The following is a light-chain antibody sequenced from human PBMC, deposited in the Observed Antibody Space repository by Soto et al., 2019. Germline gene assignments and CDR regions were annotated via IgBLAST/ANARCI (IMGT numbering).Light chain of an antibody. J-gene: IGLJ1*01. V-gene: IGLV2-23*02. Sequence: QSVLTQPASVSGSPGQSITTSCTGTSSNVGNYNLVSWYQQHPGKAPKLMIYEVYKRPSGVSDRFSGSKSGITASLTISGLQAEDEADYYCCSYAGSDTYVFGTGTKVTVL. CDR2: EVY. CDR3: CSYAGSDTYV. CDR1: SSNVGNYNL.